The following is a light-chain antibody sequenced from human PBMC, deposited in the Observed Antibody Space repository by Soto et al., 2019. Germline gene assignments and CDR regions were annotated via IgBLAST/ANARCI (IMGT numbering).Light chain of an antibody. Sequence: QSVLTQPPSASGTPGQRVTISCSGSSSNIGSNAVSWYQLLPGTAPKLLIYIDSHRPSGVPDRFSGSKSGTSASLAINGLQSEDEADYYCASYTSSSTSVIFGRGTKLTVL. CDR3: ASYTSSSTSVI. J-gene: IGLJ2*01. CDR1: SSNIGSNA. CDR2: IDS. V-gene: IGLV1-44*01.